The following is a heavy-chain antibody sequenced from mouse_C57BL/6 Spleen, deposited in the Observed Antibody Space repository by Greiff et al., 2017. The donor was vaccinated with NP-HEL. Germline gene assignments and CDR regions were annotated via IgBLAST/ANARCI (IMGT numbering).Heavy chain of an antibody. D-gene: IGHD1-1*01. V-gene: IGHV1-52*01. CDR1: GYTFTSYW. CDR2: IDPSDSDT. Sequence: QVQLQQPGAELVRPGSSVKLSCKASGYTFTSYWMHWVKQRPIQGLEWIGNIDPSDSDTHYNQKFKDKATLTVDKSASTAYMQLSSLTSEDPAVEYCARGDTTVVATSGYCLDYWGQGTTLTVSS. J-gene: IGHJ2*01. CDR3: ARGDTTVVATSGYCLDY.